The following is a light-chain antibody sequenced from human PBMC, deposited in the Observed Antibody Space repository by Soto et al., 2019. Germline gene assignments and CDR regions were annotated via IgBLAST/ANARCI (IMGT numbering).Light chain of an antibody. CDR3: SSKTRSTSPYV. CDR2: EVS. Sequence: QSALTQPASVSGSPGQSITISCTGTGSDVGGYNYVSWYQQHPDNAPKLIIYEVSNRPSGVSNRFSASKSDNTASLTISGLQAEDEADYYCSSKTRSTSPYVFGTGIKLTVL. J-gene: IGLJ1*01. CDR1: GSDVGGYNY. V-gene: IGLV2-14*01.